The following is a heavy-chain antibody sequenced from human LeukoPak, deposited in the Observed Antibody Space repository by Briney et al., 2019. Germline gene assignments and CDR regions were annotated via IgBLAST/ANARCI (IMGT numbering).Heavy chain of an antibody. CDR1: GYTFNTYG. Sequence: GASVKVSCKASGYTFNTYGISWVRQAPGQGLEWMGWVSSYNGDTNYAQKFHGRVTMSTDTSTNTAYMELRSLRSDDTAIYYCARDSPRSADFWGQGTLVTVSS. V-gene: IGHV1-18*01. CDR2: VSSYNGDT. J-gene: IGHJ4*02. CDR3: ARDSPRSADF.